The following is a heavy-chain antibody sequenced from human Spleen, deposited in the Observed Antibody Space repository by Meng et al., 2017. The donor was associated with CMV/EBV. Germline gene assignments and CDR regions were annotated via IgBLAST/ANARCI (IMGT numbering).Heavy chain of an antibody. D-gene: IGHD3-10*01. J-gene: IGHJ4*02. Sequence: SGFAFSTYSMSWVRQAPGKGLEWVSSISNGSCYIYFADSLKGRFTISRDNAKNSLYLQMNSLRADDSALYYCARDHLEVRGAAFDFWGQGTLVTVSS. CDR3: ARDHLEVRGAAFDF. V-gene: IGHV3-21*01. CDR2: ISNGSCYI. CDR1: GFAFSTYS.